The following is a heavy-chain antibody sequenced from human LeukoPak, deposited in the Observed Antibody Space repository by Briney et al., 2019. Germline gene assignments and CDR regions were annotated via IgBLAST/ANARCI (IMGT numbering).Heavy chain of an antibody. CDR2: IYDSGST. Sequence: SETLSLTCTVSGGSIRSSYYYWGWIRQPPGKGLEWIGSIYDSGSTYYNPSLKSRDTISVDTSKNHFTLSLNSVTAADTAVYYCATYYVGVGGRGHWGPGTLVTVSS. J-gene: IGHJ4*02. CDR1: GGSIRSSYYY. V-gene: IGHV4-39*02. D-gene: IGHD2-21*01. CDR3: ATYYVGVGGRGH.